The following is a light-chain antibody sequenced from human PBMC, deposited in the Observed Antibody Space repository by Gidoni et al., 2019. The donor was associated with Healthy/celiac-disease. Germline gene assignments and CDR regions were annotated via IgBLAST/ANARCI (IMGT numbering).Light chain of an antibody. CDR3: QQSYSTPPWT. CDR1: KSISSY. Sequence: DIQMTQPPSSLSASVGDRVTITCRASKSISSYLNWYQQKPGKAPKLLIYAASSLQSGVPSRFSGSGSGTDFPLTISSLQPEDFATYYCQQSYSTPPWTFGQGTKVEIK. CDR2: AAS. J-gene: IGKJ1*01. V-gene: IGKV1-39*01.